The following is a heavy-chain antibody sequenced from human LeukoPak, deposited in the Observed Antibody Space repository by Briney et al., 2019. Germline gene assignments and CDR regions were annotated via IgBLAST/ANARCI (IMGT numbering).Heavy chain of an antibody. CDR2: IYYSGST. V-gene: IGHV4-39*01. Sequence: SETLSLTCTVSGGSISSNDYYWDWIRQPPGMGLEYIGSIYYSGSTYYNPSLKSRVTISVDTSKNQFSLKLSSVTAADTAVYYCARHRGSSSLFDYWGQGTLVTVSS. CDR1: GGSISSNDYY. J-gene: IGHJ4*02. D-gene: IGHD6-6*01. CDR3: ARHRGSSSLFDY.